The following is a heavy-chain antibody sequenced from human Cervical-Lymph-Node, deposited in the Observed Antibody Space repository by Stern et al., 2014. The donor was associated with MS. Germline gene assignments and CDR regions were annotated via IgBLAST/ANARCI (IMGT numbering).Heavy chain of an antibody. D-gene: IGHD2/OR15-2a*01. Sequence: QLQLQESGPGLVKPSATLSLPCTVSGVSITNYYWRWIRQPPAKGLEWIGYIYDSGSNKYNPSLKSRVTIAVDTSKNQFSRKLSSVTAADTDVYYCARDKGMFFLWGQGTLVTVSS. CDR2: IYDSGSN. CDR1: GVSITNYY. V-gene: IGHV4-59*01. CDR3: ARDKGMFFL. J-gene: IGHJ4*01.